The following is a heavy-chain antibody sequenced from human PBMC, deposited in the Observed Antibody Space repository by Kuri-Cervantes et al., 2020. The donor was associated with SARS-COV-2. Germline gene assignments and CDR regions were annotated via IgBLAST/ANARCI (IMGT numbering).Heavy chain of an antibody. V-gene: IGHV3-23*01. CDR3: AKDTWTGMTVNFDY. J-gene: IGHJ4*02. D-gene: IGHD1-1*01. Sequence: GESLKISCSASGFTFSSYAMSWVRQAPGKGLEWVSGISGSGGRTYYADSVKGRSTISRNNSKNTLYLQMSSLRAEDTAVYYCAKDTWTGMTVNFDYWGQGLLVTVSS. CDR1: GFTFSSYA. CDR2: ISGSGGRT.